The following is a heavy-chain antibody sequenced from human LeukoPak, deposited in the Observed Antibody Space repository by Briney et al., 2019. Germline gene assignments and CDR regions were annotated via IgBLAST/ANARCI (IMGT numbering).Heavy chain of an antibody. CDR1: GYTFTRYG. V-gene: IGHV1-18*01. J-gene: IGHJ4*02. Sequence: ASVKVSCKDSGYTFTRYGISWVRQAPGQGLKWMGCISAYNGNTNYAQKLQGRVTMTPDTTTSTAYMELRSLRSDDTAVYYCARVGSQLPTRETDYWGQGTLVTVSS. CDR2: ISAYNGNT. CDR3: ARVGSQLPTRETDY. D-gene: IGHD2-2*01.